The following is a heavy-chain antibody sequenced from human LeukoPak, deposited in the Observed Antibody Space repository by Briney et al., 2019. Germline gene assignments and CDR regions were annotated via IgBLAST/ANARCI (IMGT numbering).Heavy chain of an antibody. V-gene: IGHV4-30-4*02. Sequence: SETLSLTCTVSRGSISSGDYYWRWLRQPPGKGLEWIGYIYYSGSTYYNPSLKSRVTISVDTSKNQFSLKLSSVTAADTAVYYCARDWSSSRGYFDYWGQGTLVTVSS. CDR2: IYYSGST. D-gene: IGHD6-6*01. CDR3: ARDWSSSRGYFDY. J-gene: IGHJ4*02. CDR1: RGSISSGDYY.